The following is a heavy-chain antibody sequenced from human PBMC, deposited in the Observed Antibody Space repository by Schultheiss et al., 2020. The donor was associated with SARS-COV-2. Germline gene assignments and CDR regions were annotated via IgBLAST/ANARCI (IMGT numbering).Heavy chain of an antibody. CDR3: ARVFSSSYEYYFDY. CDR2: ISSNGGST. J-gene: IGHJ4*02. CDR1: GFTFSSYA. Sequence: GESLKISCAASGFTFSSYAMHWVRQAPGKGLEYVSAISSNGGSTYYANSVKGRFTISRDNSKNTLYLQMGSLRAEDMAVYYCARVFSSSYEYYFDYWGQGTLVTVSS. D-gene: IGHD6-6*01. V-gene: IGHV3-64*01.